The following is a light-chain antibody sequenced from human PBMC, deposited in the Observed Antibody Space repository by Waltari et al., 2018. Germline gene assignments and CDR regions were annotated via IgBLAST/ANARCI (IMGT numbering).Light chain of an antibody. J-gene: IGKJ2*01. CDR1: QIVRTF. Sequence: DNQMTQSPSSLSASVGDRVTITCRASQIVRTFLNWYQQKPGKAPKLLIFATSHLQSGVPSRLRGGGYETDFTLAISSLQPEECATYFCQQSHTFPYTFGQGTKLEIK. CDR2: ATS. CDR3: QQSHTFPYT. V-gene: IGKV1-39*01.